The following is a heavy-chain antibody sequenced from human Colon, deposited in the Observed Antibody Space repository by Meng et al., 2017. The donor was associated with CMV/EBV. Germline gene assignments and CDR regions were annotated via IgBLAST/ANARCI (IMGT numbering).Heavy chain of an antibody. CDR3: ARDHYDLWSGYFTN. V-gene: IGHV4-59*01. CDR2: TYYSGST. CDR1: GGSMSGYY. D-gene: IGHD3-3*01. Sequence: SETLPLTCIVSGGSMSGYYWNWIRQPPGKGLEWIGYTYYSGSTKFNPSLKSRVTISIDTSKNQFSLKLSSVTAADTAVYYCARDHYDLWSGYFTNWGQGMLVTVSS. J-gene: IGHJ4*02.